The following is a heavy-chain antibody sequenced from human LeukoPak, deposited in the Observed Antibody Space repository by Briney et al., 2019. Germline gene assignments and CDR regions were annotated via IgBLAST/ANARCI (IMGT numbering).Heavy chain of an antibody. D-gene: IGHD5-24*01. J-gene: IGHJ4*02. CDR3: AKGGDGKEVFDY. CDR2: INGGGRGT. CDR1: GFTFNTYA. Sequence: GGSLRLSCGASGFTFNTYAMSWVRQAPGKGLQWVARINGGGRGTYYADFIKGRFTISRDNSKNTLFLHLSSLRAEDTATYYCAKGGDGKEVFDYWGQGTPVTVSS. V-gene: IGHV3-23*01.